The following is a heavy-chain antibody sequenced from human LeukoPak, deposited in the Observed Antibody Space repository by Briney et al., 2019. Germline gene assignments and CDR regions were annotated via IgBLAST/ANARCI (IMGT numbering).Heavy chain of an antibody. V-gene: IGHV4-59*01. CDR3: ARGNRPYDPVDY. Sequence: PSETLSLTCTVSGGSISSYYWSWIRQPPGKGLEWIGYIYYSGSTNYNPSLKSRVTISVDTSKNQFSLKLSSVTAADTAVYYCARGNRPYDPVDYWGQGTLVTVSS. D-gene: IGHD1/OR15-1a*01. CDR2: IYYSGST. CDR1: GGSISSYY. J-gene: IGHJ4*02.